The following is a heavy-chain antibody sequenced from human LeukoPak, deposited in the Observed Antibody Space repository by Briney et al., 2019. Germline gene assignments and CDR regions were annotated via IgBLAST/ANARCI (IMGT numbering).Heavy chain of an antibody. CDR1: GFTFSSCA. CDR2: ISGSGGIT. V-gene: IGHV3-23*01. J-gene: IGHJ4*02. Sequence: GGSLRLSCAASGFTFSSCAMNWVRQAPGKGLEWVSGISGSGGITHYADSVRGRFTNSRDNSKNTLYLQMNSLRAEDTAVYYCAKDPTDFDSSGQTYFDYWGQGSLVTVSS. D-gene: IGHD3-22*01. CDR3: AKDPTDFDSSGQTYFDY.